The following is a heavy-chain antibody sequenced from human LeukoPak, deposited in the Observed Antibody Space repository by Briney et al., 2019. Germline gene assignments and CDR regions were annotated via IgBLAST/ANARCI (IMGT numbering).Heavy chain of an antibody. CDR1: GNSISSGDNY. CDR3: ARGVVRGPWFDP. V-gene: IGHV4-61*02. D-gene: IGHD3-10*01. J-gene: IGHJ5*02. Sequence: PSETLSLTCTVSGNSISSGDNYRSWIRQPAGKGLEWIGRIYTSGSTNYNPSLKSRVTISVDTSKNQFSLKLSSVTAADTAVYYCARGVVRGPWFDPWGQGTLVTVSS. CDR2: IYTSGST.